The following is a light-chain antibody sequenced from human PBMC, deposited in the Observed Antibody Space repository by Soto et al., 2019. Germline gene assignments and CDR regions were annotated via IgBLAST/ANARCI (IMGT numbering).Light chain of an antibody. CDR3: SSYTSSNTLV. CDR1: SSDVGGYIY. CDR2: EVS. Sequence: QSALTQPASVSGSPGQSITISCTGTSSDVGGYIYVSWYQQYPGKAPKLMIYEVSNRPSGVSIRFSGSKSGNTASLTISGLQSEDEADYYCSSYTSSNTLVFGGGTKLTVL. V-gene: IGLV2-14*01. J-gene: IGLJ3*02.